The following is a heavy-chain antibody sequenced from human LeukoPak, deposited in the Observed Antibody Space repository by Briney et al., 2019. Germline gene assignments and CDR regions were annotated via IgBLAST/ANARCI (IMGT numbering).Heavy chain of an antibody. V-gene: IGHV3-30*02. J-gene: IGHJ6*02. CDR1: GFTFSSYG. CDR2: IWYDGSNK. D-gene: IGHD2-2*01. Sequence: GGSLRLSCAASGFTFSSYGMHWVRQAPGKGLEWVSIIWYDGSNKYYADSVKGRFTISRDNSKNTLYLQMNSLRAEDTAVYYCAKDQSYCSSTSCYFSAYYYGMDVWGQGTTVTVSS. CDR3: AKDQSYCSSTSCYFSAYYYGMDV.